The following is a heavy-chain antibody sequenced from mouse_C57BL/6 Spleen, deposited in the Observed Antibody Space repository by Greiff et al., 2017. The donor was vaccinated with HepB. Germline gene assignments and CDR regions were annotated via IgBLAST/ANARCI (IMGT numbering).Heavy chain of an antibody. D-gene: IGHD3-2*02. CDR3: ARGAQATFSWFAY. J-gene: IGHJ3*01. CDR2: ISYDGSN. CDR1: GYSITSGYY. V-gene: IGHV3-6*01. Sequence: VQLKESGPGLVKPSQSLSLTCSVTGYSITSGYYWNWIRQFPGNKLEWMGYISYDGSNNYNPSLKNRISITRDTSKNQFFLKLNSVTTEDTATYYCARGAQATFSWFAYWGQGTLVTVSA.